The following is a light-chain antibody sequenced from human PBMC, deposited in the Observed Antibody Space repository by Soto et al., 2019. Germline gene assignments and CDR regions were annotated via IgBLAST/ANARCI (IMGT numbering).Light chain of an antibody. CDR2: GAS. CDR3: QHYVSPPIT. J-gene: IGKJ5*01. V-gene: IGKV3-20*01. CDR1: QIFTSNS. Sequence: ELVLTQSPGTLSLSAGERATLAGGASQIFTSNSLAWYQQKPGQAPRLLVYGASSRATGISDRFSGSGSGTDFTLTISRLEPEDFAVYYCQHYVSPPITFGQGTRLEIK.